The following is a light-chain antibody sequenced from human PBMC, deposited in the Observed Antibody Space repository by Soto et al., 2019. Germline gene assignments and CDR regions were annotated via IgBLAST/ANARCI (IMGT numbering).Light chain of an antibody. CDR1: QSISSY. V-gene: IGKV1-39*01. Sequence: DIKMTQSPSSLSASVGDRVTITCRASQSISSYLNWYQHKPGKAPKLLIYTASSLQSGVPPRFSGSGSGTVFTLTISRLQPEEVASYYGQHYYRTTTFGGGTKVEIK. CDR3: QHYYRTTT. CDR2: TAS. J-gene: IGKJ4*01.